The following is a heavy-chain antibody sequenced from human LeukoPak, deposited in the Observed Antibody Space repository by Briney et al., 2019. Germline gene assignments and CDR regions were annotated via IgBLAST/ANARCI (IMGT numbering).Heavy chain of an antibody. CDR3: ARARWGYCSSTSCHPYFDY. Sequence: KTGGSLRLSCAASGFTFSSYSMNWVRQAPGKGLEWVSSISSSSSYIYYADSVEGRFTISRDNAKNSLYLQMNSLRAEDTAVYYCARARWGYCSSTSCHPYFDYWGQGTLVTVSS. CDR1: GFTFSSYS. D-gene: IGHD2-2*01. V-gene: IGHV3-21*01. J-gene: IGHJ4*02. CDR2: ISSSSSYI.